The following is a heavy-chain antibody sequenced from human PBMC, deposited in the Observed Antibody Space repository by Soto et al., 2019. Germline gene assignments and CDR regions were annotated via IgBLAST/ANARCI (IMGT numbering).Heavy chain of an antibody. V-gene: IGHV3-23*01. CDR2: ISGSGCST. CDR3: ATRPYYDSSGYYYFDY. D-gene: IGHD3-22*01. J-gene: IGHJ4*02. Sequence: PGGSLRRSCAASGCSFSSYAVSWVHEARGKRLDWVSAISGSGCSTYYADSVKGRFTISRDNSKNTLYLQMNSLRAEDTAVSYCATRPYYDSSGYYYFDYCRQRPMVTVCS. CDR1: GCSFSSYA.